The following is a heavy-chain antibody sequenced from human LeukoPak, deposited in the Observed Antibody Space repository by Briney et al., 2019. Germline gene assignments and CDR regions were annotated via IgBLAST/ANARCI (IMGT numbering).Heavy chain of an antibody. D-gene: IGHD6-13*01. CDR2: ISYDGSNK. J-gene: IGHJ4*02. CDR1: GFTFSSYA. CDR3: ARAPIAAALNY. Sequence: GGSLRLSCAASGFTFSSYAMHWVRQAPGKGLEWVAVISYDGSNKYYADSVKGRFTISRDNSKNTLYLQMNSLRAEDTAVYYCARAPIAAALNYWGQGTLVTVS. V-gene: IGHV3-30-3*01.